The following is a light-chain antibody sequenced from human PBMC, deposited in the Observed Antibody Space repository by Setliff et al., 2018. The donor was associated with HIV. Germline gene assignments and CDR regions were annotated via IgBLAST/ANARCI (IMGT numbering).Light chain of an antibody. V-gene: IGLV2-18*02. J-gene: IGLJ1*01. CDR1: SSDVGSSNR. CDR3: SSGTSSSTPYV. CDR2: EVS. Sequence: QSALTQPPSVSGSPGQSVTISCTGTSSDVGSSNRVSWYQQPPGTAPRLMIYEVSSRPSGVPDRFSGSKSGNTASLTISGLQAEDEADYYCSSGTSSSTPYVFGTGTKVTVL.